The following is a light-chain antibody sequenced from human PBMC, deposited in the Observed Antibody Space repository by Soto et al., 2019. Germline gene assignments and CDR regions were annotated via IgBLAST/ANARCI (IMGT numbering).Light chain of an antibody. CDR2: DAS. CDR3: QKRSNSPPYT. CDR1: QSVSSY. Sequence: EIVLTQSPATLSLSPGERATLSCRASQSVSSYLAWYQQKPGQAPRLLIYDASNRATGIPARFSGSGSGTDSPLTISSLEPEDFAVYYCQKRSNSPPYTFGQGTKLEIK. V-gene: IGKV3-11*01. J-gene: IGKJ2*01.